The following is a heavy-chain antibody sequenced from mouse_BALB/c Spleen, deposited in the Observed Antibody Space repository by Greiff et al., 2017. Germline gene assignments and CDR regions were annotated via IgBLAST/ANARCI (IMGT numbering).Heavy chain of an antibody. CDR1: GFNIKDYY. CDR2: IDPENGNT. Sequence: EVKLQQSGAELVRPGALVKLSCKASGFNIKDYYMHWVKQRPEQGLEWIGWIDPENGNTIYDPKFQGKASITADTSSNTAYLQLSSLTSEDTAVYYCARRSPYAMDYWGQGTSVTVSS. CDR3: ARRSPYAMDY. J-gene: IGHJ4*01. V-gene: IGHV14-1*02.